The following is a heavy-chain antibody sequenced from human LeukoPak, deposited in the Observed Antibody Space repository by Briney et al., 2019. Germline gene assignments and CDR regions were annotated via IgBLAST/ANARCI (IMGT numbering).Heavy chain of an antibody. J-gene: IGHJ3*02. D-gene: IGHD1-26*01. CDR1: GFTFSGSA. Sequence: GGSLRLSCAASGFTFSGSAMHWVRQASGKGLEWVGRIRSKANNYGTAYAASVKGGFTISRDDSKNTAYLQMNSLKTEDTAVYYCTRLASDGSPNDAFDIWGQGTMVTVSS. CDR3: TRLASDGSPNDAFDI. V-gene: IGHV3-73*01. CDR2: IRSKANNYGT.